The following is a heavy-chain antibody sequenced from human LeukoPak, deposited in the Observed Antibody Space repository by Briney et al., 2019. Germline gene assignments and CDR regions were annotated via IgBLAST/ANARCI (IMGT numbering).Heavy chain of an antibody. Sequence: GGSLRLSCAASGFTFSTYAMSWVRQAPGKGLEWVSAISGSGGSTYYADSVKGRFTISRDNSKNTLYLQMNSLRAEDTAVYYCAKSGGLWFGENDYWGQGTLVTVSS. CDR1: GFTFSTYA. J-gene: IGHJ4*02. CDR2: ISGSGGST. CDR3: AKSGGLWFGENDY. V-gene: IGHV3-23*01. D-gene: IGHD3-10*01.